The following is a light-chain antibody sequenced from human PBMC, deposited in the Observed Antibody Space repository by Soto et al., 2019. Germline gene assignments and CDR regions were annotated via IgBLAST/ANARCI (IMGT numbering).Light chain of an antibody. V-gene: IGLV2-14*01. CDR1: SSDVAAYNY. Sequence: QLVLTQPASVSGSPGQSITISCTGTSSDVAAYNYVSWYQQHPGTAPKLMIYDVSNRPSGVSDRFSGSKSGNTASLTISGLQGEDEADYYCSSYTSSSTYVFGTGTKLTVL. CDR2: DVS. J-gene: IGLJ1*01. CDR3: SSYTSSSTYV.